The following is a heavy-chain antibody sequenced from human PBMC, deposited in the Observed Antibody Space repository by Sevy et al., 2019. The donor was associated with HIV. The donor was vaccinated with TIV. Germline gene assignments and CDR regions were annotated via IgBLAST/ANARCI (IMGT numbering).Heavy chain of an antibody. CDR3: ARAFTGGYQQPFYY. J-gene: IGHJ4*02. V-gene: IGHV3-23*01. Sequence: GGSLRLSCAASGFTFSSHAMSWVRQAPGKGLEWVSAISDSGTTTYYEDSVKGRFTISRDNSKNTLYLQMDGLRAEDTAIYYCARAFTGGYQQPFYYWGQGTLVTVSS. CDR2: ISDSGTTT. CDR1: GFTFSSHA. D-gene: IGHD1-26*01.